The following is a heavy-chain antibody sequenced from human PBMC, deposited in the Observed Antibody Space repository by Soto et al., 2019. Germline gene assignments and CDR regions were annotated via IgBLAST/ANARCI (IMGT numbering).Heavy chain of an antibody. CDR2: IDWDDDK. V-gene: IGHV2-70*04. J-gene: IGHJ4*02. CDR1: GFSLSTSGKR. D-gene: IGHD3-22*01. Sequence: SGPTLVNPTQTLTLTCTFSGFSLSTSGKRVSWIRQPPGEALEWLARIDWDDDKFYSTSLKTRLTISKDTSKNQVVLTMTNMDPVDTATYYCARSPPFDYDSSGYYFDYWGQGTLVTVSS. CDR3: ARSPPFDYDSSGYYFDY.